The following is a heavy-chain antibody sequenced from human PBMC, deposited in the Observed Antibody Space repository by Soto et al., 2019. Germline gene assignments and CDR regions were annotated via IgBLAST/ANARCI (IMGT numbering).Heavy chain of an antibody. J-gene: IGHJ3*02. CDR3: ARVTGEMATIEDAFDI. Sequence: KTSETLSLTCTVSGGSISSYYWSWIRQPPGKGLEWIGYIYYSGSTNYNPSLKSRVTISVDTSKNQFSLKLSSVTAADTAVYYCARVTGEMATIEDAFDIWGQGTMVTVSS. D-gene: IGHD5-12*01. V-gene: IGHV4-59*01. CDR2: IYYSGST. CDR1: GGSISSYY.